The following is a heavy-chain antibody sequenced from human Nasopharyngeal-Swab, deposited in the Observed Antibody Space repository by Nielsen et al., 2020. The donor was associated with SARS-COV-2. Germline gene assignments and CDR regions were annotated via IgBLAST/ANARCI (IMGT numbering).Heavy chain of an antibody. CDR2: IFSNDEK. V-gene: IGHV2-26*01. Sequence: WIRQPPGKALEWLAHIFSNDEKSYSTSLKSRLTISQDTSKSQVVLTMTNMDTVDTATYYCARIKRYSSSSGADYYYGMDVWGQGTTVTVSS. CDR3: ARIKRYSSSSGADYYYGMDV. J-gene: IGHJ6*02. D-gene: IGHD6-6*01.